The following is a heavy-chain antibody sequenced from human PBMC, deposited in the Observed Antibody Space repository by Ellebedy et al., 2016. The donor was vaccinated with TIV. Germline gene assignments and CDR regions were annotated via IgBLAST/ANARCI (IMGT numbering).Heavy chain of an antibody. CDR2: MGPKGINK. D-gene: IGHD3-9*01. Sequence: GGSLRLSCAASGFTVNSNPMHWVRQAPGKGLEWVTVMGPKGINKHYADSVKGRFTISRDNSNNTLYLQMNSLRAEDTAVYYCAKGHFRLLTASLSPMDVWGQGTTVTVSS. CDR1: GFTVNSNP. CDR3: AKGHFRLLTASLSPMDV. V-gene: IGHV3-30*04. J-gene: IGHJ6*02.